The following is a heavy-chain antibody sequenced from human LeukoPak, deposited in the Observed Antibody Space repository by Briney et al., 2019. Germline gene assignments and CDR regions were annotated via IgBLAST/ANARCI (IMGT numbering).Heavy chain of an antibody. CDR2: IYTSGST. V-gene: IGHV4-61*02. CDR1: GGSIGSCSYY. CDR3: ARFRIAVANFDY. J-gene: IGHJ4*02. D-gene: IGHD6-19*01. Sequence: SETLSLTCTVSGGSIGSCSYYWSWIRQPAGKGLEWIGRIYTSGSTNYNPSLKSRVTISVDTSKNQFSLKLSSVTAADTAVYYCARFRIAVANFDYWGQGTLVTVSS.